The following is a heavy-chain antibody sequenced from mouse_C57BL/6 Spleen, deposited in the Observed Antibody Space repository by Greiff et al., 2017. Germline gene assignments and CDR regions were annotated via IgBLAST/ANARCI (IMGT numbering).Heavy chain of an antibody. D-gene: IGHD2-4*01. V-gene: IGHV1-69*01. CDR1: GYTFTSYW. CDR2: IDPSDSYT. Sequence: VKQSCKASGYTFTSYWMHWVKQRPGQGLEWIGEIDPSDSYTNYNQKFKGKSTLTVDKSSSTAYMQLSSLTSEDSAVYYCARGDDYAYYFDYWGQGTTLTVSS. CDR3: ARGDDYAYYFDY. J-gene: IGHJ2*01.